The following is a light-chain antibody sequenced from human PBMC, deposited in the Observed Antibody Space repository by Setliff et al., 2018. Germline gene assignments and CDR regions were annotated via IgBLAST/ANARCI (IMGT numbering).Light chain of an antibody. J-gene: IGLJ1*01. V-gene: IGLV2-8*01. CDR2: EVS. CDR3: SSYAGSNNPYV. Sequence: LTQPPSASGSPGQSATISCTGTSSDVGGYNYVSWYQQHPGKAPKLMIYEVSKRPSGVPDRFSGSKSGNTASLTVSGLQAEDEADYYCSSYAGSNNPYVFGTGTKVTVL. CDR1: SSDVGGYNY.